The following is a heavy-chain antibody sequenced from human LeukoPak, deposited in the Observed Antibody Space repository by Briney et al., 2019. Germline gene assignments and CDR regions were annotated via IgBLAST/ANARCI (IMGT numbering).Heavy chain of an antibody. CDR3: ARGPTISETGYFDY. CDR1: GGSFTGYY. CDR2: VNHRGDT. Sequence: KPSETLSLTCAVYGGSFTGYYWSWIRQSPGKGLQWIAKVNHRGDTNYNPSVKGRVTISVDTSKNQFSLKVTSLTAADTAVYYCARGPTISETGYFDYWGQGTLVTVSS. J-gene: IGHJ4*03. D-gene: IGHD1-1*01. V-gene: IGHV4-34*01.